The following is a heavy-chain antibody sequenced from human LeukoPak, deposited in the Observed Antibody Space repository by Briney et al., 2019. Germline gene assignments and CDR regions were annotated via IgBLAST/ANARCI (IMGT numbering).Heavy chain of an antibody. CDR2: ISYDGSNK. CDR1: GFTFSSYG. Sequence: GRSLRLSCAASGFTFSSYGMHWVRQAPGKGLEWVAVISYDGSNKYYADSVKGRFTISRDNAKNSLYLQMNSLRAEDTAVYYCAGIVATINDFDYWGQGTLVTVSS. J-gene: IGHJ4*02. V-gene: IGHV3-30*03. CDR3: AGIVATINDFDY. D-gene: IGHD5-12*01.